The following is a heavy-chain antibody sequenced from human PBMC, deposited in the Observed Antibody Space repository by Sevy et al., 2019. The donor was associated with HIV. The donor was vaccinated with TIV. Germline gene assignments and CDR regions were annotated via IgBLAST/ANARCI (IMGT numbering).Heavy chain of an antibody. D-gene: IGHD5-18*01. V-gene: IGHV1-3*01. CDR3: ARDGATAWFFFYGMDV. Sequence: ASVKVSCKASGYTFTNYAIHWVRQAPGQRLEWMGWINGDNGNTKFSKKFQGRVTITRDTSASTAYMQLSSLRSEDTGVYYCARDGATAWFFFYGMDVWGQGTTVTVSS. CDR2: INGDNGNT. J-gene: IGHJ6*02. CDR1: GYTFTNYA.